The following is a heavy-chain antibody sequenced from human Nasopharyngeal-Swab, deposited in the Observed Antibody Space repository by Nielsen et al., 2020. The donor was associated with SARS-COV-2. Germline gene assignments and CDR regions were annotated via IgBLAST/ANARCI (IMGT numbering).Heavy chain of an antibody. CDR3: ARATVTTSN. V-gene: IGHV3-23*01. CDR2: ISGSGGST. J-gene: IGHJ4*02. Sequence: GESLKISCAASGFTFSSYAMSWVRQAPGKGLEWVSAISGSGGSTYYADSVKGRFTISRDNSKNTLYLQMNSLRAEDTGVYYCARATVTTSNWGQGTLVTVSS. D-gene: IGHD4-17*01. CDR1: GFTFSSYA.